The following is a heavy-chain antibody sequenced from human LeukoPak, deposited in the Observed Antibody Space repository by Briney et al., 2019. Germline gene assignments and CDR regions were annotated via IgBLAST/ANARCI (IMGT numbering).Heavy chain of an antibody. V-gene: IGHV1-46*01. Sequence: ASVKVSCKASGYTFTSYYMHWVRQAPGQGREWMGIINPSGGSTSYAQKFQGRVTMTRDTSTSTVYMELSSLRSEDTAVYYCARDHAKEGYSGYESFFFDYWGQGTLVTVSS. CDR1: GYTFTSYY. CDR2: INPSGGST. J-gene: IGHJ4*02. D-gene: IGHD5-12*01. CDR3: ARDHAKEGYSGYESFFFDY.